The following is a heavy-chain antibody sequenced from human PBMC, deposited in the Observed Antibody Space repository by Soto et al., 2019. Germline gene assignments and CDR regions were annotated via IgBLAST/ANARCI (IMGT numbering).Heavy chain of an antibody. D-gene: IGHD3-10*01. J-gene: IGHJ6*03. V-gene: IGHV1-18*01. CDR3: ARIEGVSGAPYYYYMDV. CDR1: GYTFSNYG. CDR2: ISAYNGDT. Sequence: QVQLVQSGAEVKKPGASVKVSCKASGYTFSNYGITWVRQAPGQGLEWMGWISAYNGDTNYAQKLQGRVNLMTDTSKSTAYMELRSLRSDDTAVYFCARIEGVSGAPYYYYMDVWGKGTAVTVSS.